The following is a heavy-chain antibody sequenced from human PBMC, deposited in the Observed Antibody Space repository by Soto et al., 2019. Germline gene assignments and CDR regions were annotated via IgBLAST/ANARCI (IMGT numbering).Heavy chain of an antibody. J-gene: IGHJ3*02. CDR2: TYYRSKWYN. D-gene: IGHD3-22*01. CDR3: ARTRYYYDSSGYCYDDAFDI. V-gene: IGHV6-1*01. CDR1: GDSVSSNSAA. Sequence: SQTLSLTCAISGDSVSSNSAAWNWIRQSPSRGLEWLGRTYYRSKWYNDYAVSVKSRITINPDTSKNQFSLQLNSVTPEDTAVYYCARTRYYYDSSGYCYDDAFDIWGQGTMVTVSS.